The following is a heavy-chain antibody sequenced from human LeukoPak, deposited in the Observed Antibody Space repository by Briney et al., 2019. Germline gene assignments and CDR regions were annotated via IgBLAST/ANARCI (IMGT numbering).Heavy chain of an antibody. CDR1: EGTFSSYA. V-gene: IGHV1-69*13. CDR3: ARVDTYCGGDCYDPTDFDY. CDR2: IIPIFGTA. D-gene: IGHD2-21*01. Sequence: SVKVSCKASEGTFSSYAISWVRQAPGQGLEWMGGIIPIFGTANYAQKFQGRVTITADESTSTAYMELSSLRSEDTAVYYCARVDTYCGGDCYDPTDFDYWGQGTLVTVSS. J-gene: IGHJ4*02.